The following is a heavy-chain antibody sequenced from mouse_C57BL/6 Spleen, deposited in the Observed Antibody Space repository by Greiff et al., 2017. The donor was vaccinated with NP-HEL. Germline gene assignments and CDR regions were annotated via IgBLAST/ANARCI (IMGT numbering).Heavy chain of an antibody. CDR1: GFTFSSYA. V-gene: IGHV5-9-1*02. CDR2: ISSGGDYI. Sequence: EVQGVESGEGLVKPGGSLKLSCAASGFTFSSYAMSWVRQTPEKRLEWVAYISSGGDYIYYADTVKGRFTIYRDNARNNLYLQMSSLKSEDTAMYYCTRGGYVSSYDYWGQGTTLTVSS. J-gene: IGHJ2*01. CDR3: TRGGYVSSYDY. D-gene: IGHD1-1*01.